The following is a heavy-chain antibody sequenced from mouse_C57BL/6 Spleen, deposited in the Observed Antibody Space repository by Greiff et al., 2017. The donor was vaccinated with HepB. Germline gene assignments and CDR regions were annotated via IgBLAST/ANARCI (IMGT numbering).Heavy chain of an antibody. Sequence: DVKLVESGGGLVKPGGSLKLSCAASGFTFSSYAMSWVRQTPEKRLEWVATISDGGSYTYYPDNVKGRFTISRDNAKNNLYLQMSHLKSEDTAMYYCARAYYSKKENYFDYWGQGTTLTVSS. D-gene: IGHD2-5*01. CDR3: ARAYYSKKENYFDY. J-gene: IGHJ2*01. CDR1: GFTFSSYA. CDR2: ISDGGSYT. V-gene: IGHV5-4*03.